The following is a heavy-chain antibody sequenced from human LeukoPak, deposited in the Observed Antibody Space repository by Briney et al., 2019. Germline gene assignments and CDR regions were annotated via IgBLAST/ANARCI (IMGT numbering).Heavy chain of an antibody. CDR3: TTPYCSSTSCYWDAFDI. CDR1: GFTFSNAW. D-gene: IGHD2-2*01. J-gene: IGHJ3*02. CDR2: IKSKTDGGTT. Sequence: SGGSLRLSCAASGFTFSNAWMSWVRQAPGKGLEWVGRIKSKTDGGTTDYAAPVKGRFTISRGDSKNTLYLQMNSLKTEDTAVYYCTTPYCSSTSCYWDAFDIWGQGTMVTVSS. V-gene: IGHV3-15*01.